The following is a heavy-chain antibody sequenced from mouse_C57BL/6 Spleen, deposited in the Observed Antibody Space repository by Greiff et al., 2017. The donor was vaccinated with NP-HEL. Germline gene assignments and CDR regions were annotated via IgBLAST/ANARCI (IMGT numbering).Heavy chain of an antibody. CDR3: ARYGNWGPFDY. J-gene: IGHJ2*01. CDR2: IDPNSGGT. D-gene: IGHD2-1*01. CDR1: GYTFTSYW. Sequence: QVQLKQPGAELVKPGASVKLSCKASGYTFTSYWMHWVKQRPGRGLEWIGRIDPNSGGTKYNEKFKSKATLTVDKPSSTAYMQLSSLTSEDSAVYYCARYGNWGPFDYWGQGTTLTVSS. V-gene: IGHV1-72*01.